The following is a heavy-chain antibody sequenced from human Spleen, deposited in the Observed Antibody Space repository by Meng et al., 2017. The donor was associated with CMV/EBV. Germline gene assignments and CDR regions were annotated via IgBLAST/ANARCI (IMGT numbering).Heavy chain of an antibody. CDR2: ITSSSSTI. D-gene: IGHD2-8*01. Sequence: GGSLRLSCATSGFTFSNYNMNWVRQAPGKGLEWISYITSSSSTIYYADSVKGRFTISRDNAKNSLYLQMNSLKTEDTAVYYCTRERMEEYLDHWGQGTLVTVSS. J-gene: IGHJ4*02. CDR3: TRERMEEYLDH. V-gene: IGHV3-48*04. CDR1: GFTFSNYN.